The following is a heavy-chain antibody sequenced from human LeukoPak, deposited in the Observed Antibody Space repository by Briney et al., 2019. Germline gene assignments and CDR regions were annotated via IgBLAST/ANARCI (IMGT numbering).Heavy chain of an antibody. Sequence: KPSETLSLTCIVSGGSLNSPNYYWGWIRQPPGKGLEWIGTIYYTGTTYYNPSLKSRLTISVDTSKNQFSLELTSVTAADTAVYYCARHDYYGSLNWFDPWGQGTLITVSS. J-gene: IGHJ5*02. CDR1: GGSLNSPNYY. CDR3: ARHDYYGSLNWFDP. D-gene: IGHD3-10*01. CDR2: IYYTGTT. V-gene: IGHV4-39*01.